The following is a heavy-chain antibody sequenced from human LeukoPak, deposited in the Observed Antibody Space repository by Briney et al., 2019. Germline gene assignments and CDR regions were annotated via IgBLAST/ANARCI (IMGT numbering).Heavy chain of an antibody. CDR2: INPKSGVT. CDR1: GYTFTGFY. V-gene: IGHV1-2*02. Sequence: ASVKVSCKSSGYTFTGFYMHWVRQAPGQGLEWMGWINPKSGVTNYAQRFQGRVTMTRNTTISTVYMELSRLRSDDTAVYYCARVRVPASIGYFDVWGRGTLVTVSS. D-gene: IGHD2-2*01. CDR3: ARVRVPASIGYFDV. J-gene: IGHJ2*01.